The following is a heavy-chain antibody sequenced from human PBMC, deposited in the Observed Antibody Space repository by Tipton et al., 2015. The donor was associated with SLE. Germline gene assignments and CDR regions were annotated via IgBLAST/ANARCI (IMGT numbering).Heavy chain of an antibody. J-gene: IGHJ3*01. V-gene: IGHV1-3*04. Sequence: QLVQSGPEVKKPGASVKVSCMASGYTFRKFLIHWVRQAPGQRLEWMGWINTDTGNTEYSQKFQGRVTISRDTSVSTAYMELSSLTSEDTSVYYCVRGKGVFDLWGRGTVVIVSS. D-gene: IGHD2-8*01. CDR2: INTDTGNT. CDR3: VRGKGVFDL. CDR1: GYTFRKFL.